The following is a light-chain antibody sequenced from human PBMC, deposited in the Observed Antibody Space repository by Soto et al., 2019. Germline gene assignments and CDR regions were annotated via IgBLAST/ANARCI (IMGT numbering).Light chain of an antibody. CDR3: LQHKTYPRT. V-gene: IGKV1-17*03. CDR2: AAS. Sequence: DIQMTQSPSVMSASVGDRVIIICRASQGIDNYLAWFQLKPGKVPKHLIYAASTLQTGVPSRFSGSGSGTEFTLTISGLQPEDFATYFCLQHKTYPRTFGQGTTVEI. CDR1: QGIDNY. J-gene: IGKJ1*01.